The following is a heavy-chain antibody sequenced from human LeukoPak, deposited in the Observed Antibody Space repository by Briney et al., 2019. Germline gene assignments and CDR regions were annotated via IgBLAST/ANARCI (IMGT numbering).Heavy chain of an antibody. Sequence: PGGSLGLSCAASGFTFSSYAMSWVRQAPGKGLEWVSAISGSGGSTYYADSVKGRFTISRDNSKNTLYLQMNSLRAEDTAVYYCAAVSVAVAGYYFDYWGQGTLVTVSS. D-gene: IGHD6-19*01. CDR3: AAVSVAVAGYYFDY. J-gene: IGHJ4*02. V-gene: IGHV3-23*01. CDR1: GFTFSSYA. CDR2: ISGSGGST.